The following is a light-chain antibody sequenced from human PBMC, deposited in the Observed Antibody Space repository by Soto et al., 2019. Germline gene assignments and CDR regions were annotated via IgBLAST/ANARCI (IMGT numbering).Light chain of an antibody. CDR2: GAS. Sequence: EIVLTQSPGTLSLSPGERVTLSCRASQAVNNNYLAWYQQIPGQAPRLLIYGASNRATGIPGRFGGSGSGTDFTLTISRLEPGDFAMYYCQQYGSSPVTFGGGTKVDI. CDR1: QAVNNNY. J-gene: IGKJ4*01. CDR3: QQYGSSPVT. V-gene: IGKV3-20*01.